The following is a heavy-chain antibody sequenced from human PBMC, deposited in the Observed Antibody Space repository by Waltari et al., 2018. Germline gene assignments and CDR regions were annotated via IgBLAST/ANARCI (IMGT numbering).Heavy chain of an antibody. CDR1: GYTFTSYG. D-gene: IGHD2-15*01. V-gene: IGHV1-18*01. J-gene: IGHJ6*02. CDR2: ISAYNGNT. Sequence: QVQLVQSGAEVKKPGASVKVSCKASGYTFTSYGISRLRQAPGQGLEWMGWISAYNGNTNYAQKLQGRVTMTTDTSTSTAYMELRSLRSDDTAVYYCARDGLCSGGSCYYYYGMDVWGQGTTVTVSS. CDR3: ARDGLCSGGSCYYYYGMDV.